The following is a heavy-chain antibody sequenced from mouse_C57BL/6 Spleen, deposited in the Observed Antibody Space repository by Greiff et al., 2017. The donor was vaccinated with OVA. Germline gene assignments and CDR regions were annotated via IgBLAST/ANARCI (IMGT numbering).Heavy chain of an antibody. CDR2: IYPGDGDT. CDR3: ARAGPYYGRGYAMDY. Sequence: VKLQQSGPELVKPGASVKISCKASGYAFSSSWMNWVKQRPGKGLEWIGRIYPGDGDTNYNGKFKGKATLTADKSSSTAYMQLSSLTSEDSAVYFCARAGPYYGRGYAMDYWGQGTSVTVSS. V-gene: IGHV1-82*01. D-gene: IGHD1-1*01. J-gene: IGHJ4*01. CDR1: GYAFSSSW.